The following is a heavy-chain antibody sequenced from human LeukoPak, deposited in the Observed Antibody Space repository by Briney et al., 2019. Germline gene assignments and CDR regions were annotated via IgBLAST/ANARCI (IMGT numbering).Heavy chain of an antibody. J-gene: IGHJ5*02. CDR3: ARESGANWGLVDP. CDR1: GGSISSGSYY. V-gene: IGHV4-61*02. Sequence: TLSLTCTVSGGSISSGSYYWSWIRQPAGKGLEWIGRIYSSGSTNYNPSLKSRVTISVDTSKNQFSLKLNSVTAADTAVYYCARESGANWGLVDPWGQGTLVTVSS. D-gene: IGHD7-27*01. CDR2: IYSSGST.